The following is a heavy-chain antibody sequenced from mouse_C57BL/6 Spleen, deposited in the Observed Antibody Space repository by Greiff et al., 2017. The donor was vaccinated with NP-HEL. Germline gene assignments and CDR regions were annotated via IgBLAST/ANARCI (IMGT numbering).Heavy chain of an antibody. J-gene: IGHJ1*03. CDR3: ARDTTTVVVHWYFDV. V-gene: IGHV5-4*01. D-gene: IGHD1-1*01. Sequence: EVQGVESGGGLVKPGGSLKLSCAASGFTFSSYAMSWVRQTPEKRLEWVATISDGGSYTYYPDNVKGRFTISRDNAKNNLYLQMSHLKSEDTAMYYCARDTTTVVVHWYFDVWGTGTTVTVSS. CDR1: GFTFSSYA. CDR2: ISDGGSYT.